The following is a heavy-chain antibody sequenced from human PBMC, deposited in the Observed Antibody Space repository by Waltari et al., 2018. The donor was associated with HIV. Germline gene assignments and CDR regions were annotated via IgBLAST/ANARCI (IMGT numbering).Heavy chain of an antibody. CDR3: ARSTGYYDSSGYREGVYYFDY. CDR2: ISAYNGNT. CDR1: GYTFTSYG. Sequence: VQSGAEVKKPGASVKVSCKASGYTFTSYGISWVRQAPGQGLEWMGWISAYNGNTNYAQKLQGRVTMTTDTSTRTAYMELRSLRSDDTDVYYCARSTGYYDSSGYREGVYYFDYWGQGTLVTVSS. D-gene: IGHD3-22*01. V-gene: IGHV1-18*01. J-gene: IGHJ4*02.